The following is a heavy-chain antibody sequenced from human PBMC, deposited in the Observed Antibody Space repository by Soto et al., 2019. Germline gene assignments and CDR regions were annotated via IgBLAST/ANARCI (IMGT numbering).Heavy chain of an antibody. Sequence: SETLSLTCSVSGGSITSYYWSWIRQPPGKGLEWIAYIYYSGSTSYNPSLKSRVSISLDTSKNQFSLKLSSVTAADTAVYYCARTYDGSGPNSGGYGFDIWGQGTIVTVS. V-gene: IGHV4-59*01. J-gene: IGHJ3*02. CDR2: IYYSGST. CDR3: ARTYDGSGPNSGGYGFDI. CDR1: GGSITSYY. D-gene: IGHD3-22*01.